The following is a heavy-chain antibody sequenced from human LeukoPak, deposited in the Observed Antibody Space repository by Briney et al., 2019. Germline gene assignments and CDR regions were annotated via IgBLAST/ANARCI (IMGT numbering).Heavy chain of an antibody. CDR1: GGSISSYY. CDR2: IYYSGST. J-gene: IGHJ6*02. CDR3: ARFGSVYYYYGMDV. V-gene: IGHV4-59*08. D-gene: IGHD3-10*01. Sequence: SETLSLTCTVSGGSISSYYWSWIRQPPGKGLEWIGYIYYSGSTNYNPSLKSRVTISEDTSKNQFSLKLSSVTAADTAVYYCARFGSVYYYYGMDVWGQGTTVTVSS.